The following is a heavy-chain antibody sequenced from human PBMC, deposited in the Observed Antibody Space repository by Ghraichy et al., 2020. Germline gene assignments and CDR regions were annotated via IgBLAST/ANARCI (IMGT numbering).Heavy chain of an antibody. Sequence: GGSLRLSCAASEFTFSNYGMHWVRQAPGRGLEWVAVISYDGSQRYYADSVKGRFTISRDNSKNTLYLQVNSLRTEDTAVYYCAKDRRHYYVSGSSFGMDVGGQGTTVTVSS. V-gene: IGHV3-30*18. CDR1: EFTFSNYG. CDR3: AKDRRHYYVSGSSFGMDV. J-gene: IGHJ6*02. D-gene: IGHD3-10*01. CDR2: ISYDGSQR.